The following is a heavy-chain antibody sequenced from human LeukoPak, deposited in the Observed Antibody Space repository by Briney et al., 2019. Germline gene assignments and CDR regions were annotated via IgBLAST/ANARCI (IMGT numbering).Heavy chain of an antibody. V-gene: IGHV1-2*06. D-gene: IGHD2-15*01. CDR2: INPNSGGT. Sequence: GASVKVSCKASGYTFTGYYMHWVRQAPGQGLEWMGRINPNSGGTNYAQKFQGRVTMTRDTSISTVYMELSRLRSDDTAVYYCARDLRYCAEFDYWGQGTLVTVSS. J-gene: IGHJ4*02. CDR3: ARDLRYCAEFDY. CDR1: GYTFTGYY.